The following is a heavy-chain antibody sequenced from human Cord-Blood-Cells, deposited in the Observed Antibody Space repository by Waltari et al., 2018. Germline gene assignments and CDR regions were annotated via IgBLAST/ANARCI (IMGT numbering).Heavy chain of an antibody. D-gene: IGHD7-27*01. J-gene: IGHJ3*02. CDR1: GGTFSSYA. Sequence: QVQLVQSGAEVKKPGSSVKVACKASGGTFSSYAISWVRQAPGQGREWMGRIIPILGIANYAQKFQGRVTITADKSTSTAYMELSSLRSEDTAVYYCARSGRRLTGDAFDIWGQGTMVTVSS. V-gene: IGHV1-69*09. CDR3: ARSGRRLTGDAFDI. CDR2: IIPILGIA.